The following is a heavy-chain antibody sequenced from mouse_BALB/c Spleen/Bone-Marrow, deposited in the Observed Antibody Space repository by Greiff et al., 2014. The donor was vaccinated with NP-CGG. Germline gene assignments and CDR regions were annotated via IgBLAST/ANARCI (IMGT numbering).Heavy chain of an antibody. J-gene: IGHJ4*01. CDR2: IDPANGNT. V-gene: IGHV14-3*02. CDR3: ARWEYYAMDY. CDR1: GFNIKDTY. Sequence: VQLQQSGAELVKPGASVKLSCTASGFNIKDTYMHWVKQRPEQGLEWLGRIDPANGNTKYDPKFQGKATITADTSSNTAYLQLSSLTPEDTAVYYCARWEYYAMDYWGQGTSVTVSS. D-gene: IGHD4-1*01.